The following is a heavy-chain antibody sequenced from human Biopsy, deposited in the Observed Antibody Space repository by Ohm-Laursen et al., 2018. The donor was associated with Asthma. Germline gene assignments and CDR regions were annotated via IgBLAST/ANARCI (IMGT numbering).Heavy chain of an antibody. CDR3: ARTTYGHDGFGP. CDR2: IHYSGST. CDR1: GAFIKTDDHY. D-gene: IGHD4-17*01. J-gene: IGHJ5*02. Sequence: TLSLTCTVSGAFIKTDDHYWSWLRQPPGKGLEWFGFIHYSGSTSYNPSLKGGVTISVDTSKNQFSLSLTSVTAADTAVYYCARTTYGHDGFGPWGQGTLVTVSS. V-gene: IGHV4-30-4*01.